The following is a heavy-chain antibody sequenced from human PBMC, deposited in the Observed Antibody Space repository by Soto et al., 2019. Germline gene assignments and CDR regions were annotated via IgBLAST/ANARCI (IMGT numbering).Heavy chain of an antibody. Sequence: PSETLSLTSTVSGGSISSYYWSWIRQPPGKGLEWIGYIYYSGSTNYNPSLKSRVTISVDTSKNQFSLKLSSVTAADTAVYYCARHVRWFGELSQWGQGTLVTVSS. V-gene: IGHV4-59*08. D-gene: IGHD3-10*01. CDR3: ARHVRWFGELSQ. CDR2: IYYSGST. J-gene: IGHJ4*02. CDR1: GGSISSYY.